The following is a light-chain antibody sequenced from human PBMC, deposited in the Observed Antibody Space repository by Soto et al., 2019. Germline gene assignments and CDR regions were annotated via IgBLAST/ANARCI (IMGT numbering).Light chain of an antibody. CDR3: HQYATSDMDT. Sequence: ETVLTQSPGTLSLSPGERATLSCRASQSISSTHLAWYQQKSGQAPRLLIYGASSRATGIPDRFSGSGSGTDFTLTITRREPEDFAVYYCHQYATSDMDTFGQGTKLEIK. V-gene: IGKV3-20*01. CDR2: GAS. J-gene: IGKJ2*01. CDR1: QSISSTH.